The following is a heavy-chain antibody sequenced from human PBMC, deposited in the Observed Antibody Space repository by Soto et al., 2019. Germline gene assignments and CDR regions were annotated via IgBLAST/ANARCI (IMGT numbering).Heavy chain of an antibody. J-gene: IGHJ4*02. Sequence: LSLTSTVSGGSISSGGYYWSWIRQHPGKGLEWIGYIYYSGSTYYNPSLKSRVTISVDTSKNQFSLKLSSVTAADTAVYYCARGTVGYCSGGSCYGMTSALDYWGQGTLVTVSS. CDR1: GGSISSGGYY. V-gene: IGHV4-31*03. CDR3: ARGTVGYCSGGSCYGMTSALDY. D-gene: IGHD2-15*01. CDR2: IYYSGST.